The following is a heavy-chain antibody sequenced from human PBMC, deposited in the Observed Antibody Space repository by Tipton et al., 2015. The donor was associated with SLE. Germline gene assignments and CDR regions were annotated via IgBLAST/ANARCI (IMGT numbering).Heavy chain of an antibody. V-gene: IGHV4-39*07. CDR2: IYYTGST. D-gene: IGHD3-3*01. CDR1: GGSISSGSGN. Sequence: TLSLTCAVSGGSISSGSGNWWIWVRQPPGKRLEWIGSIYYTGSTYYNPSLKSRVTMSVDTSENQFSLKLSSVTAADTAVYYCARGRLLEWLSTYYYYYGMDVWGHGTTATVSS. CDR3: ARGRLLEWLSTYYYYYGMDV. J-gene: IGHJ6*02.